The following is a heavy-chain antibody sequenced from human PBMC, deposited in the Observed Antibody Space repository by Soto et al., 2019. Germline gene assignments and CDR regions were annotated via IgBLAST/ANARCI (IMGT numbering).Heavy chain of an antibody. D-gene: IGHD2-21*02. J-gene: IGHJ5*02. CDR2: IYQSGST. Sequence: SETLSLTCTVSGAPITSGAYSWSWIRQPPGKGLEWIGFIYQSGSTRYNPPLKSRVTISVDRSKNHFSLQLTSLTAADTAVYYCARDMSGCSSSDCYLSGWFDPWGPGTLVTVSS. CDR1: GAPITSGAYS. V-gene: IGHV4-30-2*01. CDR3: ARDMSGCSSSDCYLSGWFDP.